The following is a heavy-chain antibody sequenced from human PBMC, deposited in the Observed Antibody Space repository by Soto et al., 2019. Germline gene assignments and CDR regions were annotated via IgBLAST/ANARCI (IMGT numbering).Heavy chain of an antibody. Sequence: SETLSLTCTVSGSDITTYYWSWLRQSPGKGLEWIGHIYDTGSTTYNPSLRSRVTISVDTSNKQFSLRLTSVTAADTAVYYCARCPIDHNWFDPWGQGTLVTVSS. D-gene: IGHD3-9*01. CDR3: ARCPIDHNWFDP. CDR1: GSDITTYY. CDR2: IYDTGST. J-gene: IGHJ5*02. V-gene: IGHV4-59*01.